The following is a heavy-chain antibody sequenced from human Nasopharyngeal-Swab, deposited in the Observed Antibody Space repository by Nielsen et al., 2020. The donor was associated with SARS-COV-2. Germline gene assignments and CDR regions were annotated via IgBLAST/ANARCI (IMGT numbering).Heavy chain of an antibody. Sequence: SETLSLTCTVSGGSISSYYWSWIRQPPGKGLEWIGYIYYSGSTNYNPSLKSRVTISVDTSKNQFPLKLSSVTAADTAVYYCARVTREDPRAVAGLFDYWGQGTLVTVSS. J-gene: IGHJ4*02. CDR1: GGSISSYY. V-gene: IGHV4-59*01. D-gene: IGHD6-19*01. CDR2: IYYSGST. CDR3: ARVTREDPRAVAGLFDY.